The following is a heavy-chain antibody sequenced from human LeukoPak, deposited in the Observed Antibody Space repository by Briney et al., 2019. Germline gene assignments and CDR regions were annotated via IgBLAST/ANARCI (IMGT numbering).Heavy chain of an antibody. CDR1: GFTFTTYS. D-gene: IGHD6-19*01. Sequence: PGGSLRLSCAASGFTFTTYSMNWVRQAPGKGLEWVSYISSSSSTIYYADSVEGRFTISRDNAKNSLYLQMNSLRDEDTAVYYCARDLAVAGSFDYWGQGTLVTVSS. J-gene: IGHJ4*02. CDR2: ISSSSSTI. CDR3: ARDLAVAGSFDY. V-gene: IGHV3-48*02.